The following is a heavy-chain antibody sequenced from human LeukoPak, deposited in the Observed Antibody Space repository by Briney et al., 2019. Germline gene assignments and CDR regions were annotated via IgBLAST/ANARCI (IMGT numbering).Heavy chain of an antibody. V-gene: IGHV4-39*01. J-gene: IGHJ4*02. CDR1: GGSISSSSYY. D-gene: IGHD3-22*01. CDR2: IYYSGST. Sequence: SETLSLTCTVSGGSISSSSYYWGWIRQPPGKGLEWIGSIYYSGSTYYNPSLKSRVTISVDTSKNQFSLKLSSVTAADTAVYYCANGYYYDSSGPADYWGQGTLVTVSS. CDR3: ANGYYYDSSGPADY.